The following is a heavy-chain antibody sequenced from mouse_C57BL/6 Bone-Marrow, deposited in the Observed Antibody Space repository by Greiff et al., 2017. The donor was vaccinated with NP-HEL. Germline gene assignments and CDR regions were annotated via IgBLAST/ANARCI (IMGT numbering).Heavy chain of an antibody. D-gene: IGHD1-1*01. J-gene: IGHJ3*01. CDR3: ARGPYYGSSLAWFAY. Sequence: VQLKESGPELVKPGASVKMSCKASGYTFTDYNMHWVKQSHGKSLEWIGYINPNNGGTSYNQKFKGKATLTVNKSSSTAYMELRSLTSEDSAVYYCARGPYYGSSLAWFAYWGQGTLVTVSA. V-gene: IGHV1-22*01. CDR2: INPNNGGT. CDR1: GYTFTDYN.